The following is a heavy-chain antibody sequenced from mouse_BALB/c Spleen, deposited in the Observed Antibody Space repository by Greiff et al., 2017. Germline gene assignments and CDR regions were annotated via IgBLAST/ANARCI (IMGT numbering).Heavy chain of an antibody. CDR2: IYPGDGDT. CDR3: ARSEVWERGSYAMDY. CDR1: GYAFSSYW. V-gene: IGHV1-80*01. Sequence: QVQLQQSGAELVRPGSSVKISCKASGYAFSSYWMNWVKQRPGQGLEWIGQIYPGDGDTNYNGKFKGKATLTADKSSSTAYMQLSSLTSEDSAVYFCARSEVWERGSYAMDYWGQGTSVTVSS. J-gene: IGHJ4*01. D-gene: IGHD2-10*02.